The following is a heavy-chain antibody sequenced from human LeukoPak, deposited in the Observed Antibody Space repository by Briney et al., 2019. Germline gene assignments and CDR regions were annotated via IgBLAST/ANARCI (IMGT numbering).Heavy chain of an antibody. CDR2: IYYSGST. CDR1: GGSISSSSYY. Sequence: SETLSLTCTVSGGSISSSSYYWGWIRQPPGKGLEWIGSIYYSGSTYYNPSLKSRVTISVDTSRNQFSLKLSSVTAADTAVYYCARGAVSYGMDVWGQGTTVTVSS. CDR3: ARGAVSYGMDV. J-gene: IGHJ6*02. V-gene: IGHV4-39*07.